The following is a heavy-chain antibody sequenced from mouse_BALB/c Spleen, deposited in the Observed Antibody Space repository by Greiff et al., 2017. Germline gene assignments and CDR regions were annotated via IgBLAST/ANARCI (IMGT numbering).Heavy chain of an antibody. V-gene: IGHV2-4-1*01. CDR2: IWSGGST. CDR3: ARKRGTGTGFAY. Sequence: VMLVESGPGLVQPSQSLSITCTVSGFSLTSYGVHWVRQSPGKGLEWLGVIWSGGSTDYNAAFISRLSISKDNSKSQVFFKMNSLQADDTAIYYCARKRGTGTGFAYWGQGTLVTVSA. D-gene: IGHD4-1*01. CDR1: GFSLTSYG. J-gene: IGHJ3*01.